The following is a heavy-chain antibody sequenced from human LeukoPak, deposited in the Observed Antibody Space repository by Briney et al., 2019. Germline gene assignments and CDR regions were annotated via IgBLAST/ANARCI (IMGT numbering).Heavy chain of an antibody. CDR1: GFIFSTYW. V-gene: IGHV3-7*01. Sequence: GGSLRLSCAASGFIFSTYWMSWVRQAPGKGLEWVANIKQDGSEKYYVDSVKGRFTISRDNAKNSLYLQMYSLRAEDTAVYYCARYRGRDFDYWGQGTLVTVSS. D-gene: IGHD1-26*01. CDR3: ARYRGRDFDY. J-gene: IGHJ4*02. CDR2: IKQDGSEK.